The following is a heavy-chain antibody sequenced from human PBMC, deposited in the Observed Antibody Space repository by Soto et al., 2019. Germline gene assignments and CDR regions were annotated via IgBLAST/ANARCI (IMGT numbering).Heavy chain of an antibody. J-gene: IGHJ3*02. V-gene: IGHV1-8*01. Sequence: ASVTLYCKASGYTFTSYDINLVRQAPGQGLEWMGWMNPNSGNTGYAQKFQGRVTMTRNTSISTAYMELSSLRSEDTAVYYCARVGDTGYDAFDIWGQGTMVTVSS. CDR1: GYTFTSYD. D-gene: IGHD2-15*01. CDR3: ARVGDTGYDAFDI. CDR2: MNPNSGNT.